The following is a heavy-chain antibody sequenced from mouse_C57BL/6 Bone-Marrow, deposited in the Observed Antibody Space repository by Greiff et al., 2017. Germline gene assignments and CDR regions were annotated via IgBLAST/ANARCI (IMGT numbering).Heavy chain of an antibody. CDR1: GFSLTSYG. Sequence: VQLQQSGPGLVQPSQSLSITCTVSGFSLTSYGVHWVRQSPGKGLEWLGVIWSGGSTDYNAAFISRLSLSKDNSKSQVFFKMNSLQADDTAIYYCASHYYGSMWFAYWGQGTLVTVSA. CDR2: IWSGGST. CDR3: ASHYYGSMWFAY. J-gene: IGHJ3*01. V-gene: IGHV2-2*01. D-gene: IGHD1-1*01.